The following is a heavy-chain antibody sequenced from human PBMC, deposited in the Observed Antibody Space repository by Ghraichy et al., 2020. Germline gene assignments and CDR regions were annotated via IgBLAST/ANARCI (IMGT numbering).Heavy chain of an antibody. CDR2: INHSGST. CDR1: GGSFSGYY. D-gene: IGHD5-24*01. J-gene: IGHJ4*02. Sequence: SETLSLTCAVYGGSFSGYYWSWIRQPPGKGLEWIGEINHSGSTNYNPSLKSRVTISVDTSKNQFSLKLSSVTAADTAVYYCVKFSSRWYFDYWGQGTLVTVPS. CDR3: VKFSSRWYFDY. V-gene: IGHV4-34*01.